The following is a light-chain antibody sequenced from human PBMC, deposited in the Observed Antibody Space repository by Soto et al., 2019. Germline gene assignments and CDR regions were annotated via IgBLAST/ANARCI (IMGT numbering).Light chain of an antibody. CDR1: QGIRNA. CDR3: LQHNDYPYF. V-gene: IGKV1-17*01. CDR2: SAS. J-gene: IGKJ2*01. Sequence: DIQMTQSPSSLSASVGERVTITCRASQGIRNALGWYRQKPGKAPERLMYSASILQSGVPSMFSGSVSGTQFTLTINSLQSEDFATYYWLQHNDYPYFFGQGTRLDIK.